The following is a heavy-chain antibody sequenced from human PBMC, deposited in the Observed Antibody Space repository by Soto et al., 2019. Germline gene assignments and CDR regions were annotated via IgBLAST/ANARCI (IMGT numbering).Heavy chain of an antibody. V-gene: IGHV4-30-4*01. J-gene: IGHJ5*02. Sequence: PSETLSLTCTVSGAPIRSTDYYWSWIRQAPGKGLEWIGYVYYTGSTYYNPSLMSRLTISVDTSKNQFSLKLTSVTAAETAVYYCVRTAREGAVAPHWFDRWGQRTQVTVSS. CDR3: VRTAREGAVAPHWFDR. D-gene: IGHD2-21*02. CDR1: GAPIRSTDYY. CDR2: VYYTGST.